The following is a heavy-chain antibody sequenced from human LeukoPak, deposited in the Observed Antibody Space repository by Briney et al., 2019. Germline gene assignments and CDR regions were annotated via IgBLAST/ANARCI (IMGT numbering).Heavy chain of an antibody. CDR1: GFTFSSYA. CDR3: AKGSYYDSSGSFYFDY. V-gene: IGHV3-23*01. D-gene: IGHD3-22*01. CDR2: ISGSGDNT. J-gene: IGHJ4*02. Sequence: GGSLRLSCAGSGFTFSSYAMSWVRQAPGKGLEWVSGISGSGDNTYYADSVKGRFTISRDNSKNTLYVQVNSLGTEDTAAYYCAKGSYYDSSGSFYFDYWGQGTLVTVSS.